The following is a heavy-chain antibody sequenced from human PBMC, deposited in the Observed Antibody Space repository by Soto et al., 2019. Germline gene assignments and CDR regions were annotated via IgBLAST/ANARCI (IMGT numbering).Heavy chain of an antibody. Sequence: EVQLVETGGGLIQPGGSLRLSCAASGFTVSSNYMSWVRQAPGKGLEWVSVIYSGGSTYYADSVKGRFTISRDNSKNTLYLQMNSQRAEDTAVYYCARDVRDGETDYWGQGTLVTVSS. J-gene: IGHJ4*02. CDR1: GFTVSSNY. CDR2: IYSGGST. V-gene: IGHV3-53*02. CDR3: ARDVRDGETDY. D-gene: IGHD3-10*01.